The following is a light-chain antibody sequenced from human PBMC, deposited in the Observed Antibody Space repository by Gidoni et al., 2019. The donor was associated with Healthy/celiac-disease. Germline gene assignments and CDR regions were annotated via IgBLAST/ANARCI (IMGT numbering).Light chain of an antibody. V-gene: IGKV1-5*03. CDR2: KAS. J-gene: IGKJ1*01. CDR3: QQKRT. Sequence: DIQMTQSPSTLSASVGDRVTITCRASQSISSWLAWYQQKPGKAPKLLIYKASSLESGVPSRFSGSGSGTEFTLTISSLQPDDFATYYCQQKRTFGQXTKVEIK. CDR1: QSISSW.